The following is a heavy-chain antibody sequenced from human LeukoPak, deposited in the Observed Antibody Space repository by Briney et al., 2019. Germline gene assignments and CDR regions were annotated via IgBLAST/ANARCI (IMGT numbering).Heavy chain of an antibody. V-gene: IGHV3-33*01. CDR1: GFTFSTYG. CDR3: ARDLEHEQRLDY. CDR2: IWYDGGNK. D-gene: IGHD1-1*01. J-gene: IGHJ4*02. Sequence: GKSLRLSCAASGFTFSTYGMHWVRQAPGKGLEWVALIWYDGGNKYYADSVKGRFTISRDNSKDILDLHMNSLRAEDTAVYYCARDLEHEQRLDYWGQGTLVTVSS.